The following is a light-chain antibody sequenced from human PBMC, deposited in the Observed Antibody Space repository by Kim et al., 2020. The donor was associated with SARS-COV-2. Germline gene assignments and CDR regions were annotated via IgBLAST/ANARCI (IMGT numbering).Light chain of an antibody. V-gene: IGLV1-40*01. CDR3: QSYDRSLTGVV. J-gene: IGLJ2*01. CDR2: GNT. CDR1: TSNIAAHPD. Sequence: QRVTISCTGSTSNIAAHPDVHWYPQVPGTAPILIIYGNTNRPSGVPDRFSGSKSGTSASLAITGLQAEDEADYYCQSYDRSLTGVVFGGGTQLTVL.